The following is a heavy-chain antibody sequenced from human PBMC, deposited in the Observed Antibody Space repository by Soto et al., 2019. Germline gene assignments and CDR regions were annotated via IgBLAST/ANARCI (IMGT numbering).Heavy chain of an antibody. D-gene: IGHD5-18*01. Sequence: QLQLQGSGPGLVRPSETLSLTCAVSGGSISTSVYYWGWIRQPPGKGLEWIGSISSSGSTYDNPSLKSPVTLSVDTSKNQFSLTLNSVTAADTAVYYCARSSPHSPLLYFFDYWGQGPLVTVSS. CDR3: ARSSPHSPLLYFFDY. CDR1: GGSISTSVYY. V-gene: IGHV4-39*01. J-gene: IGHJ4*02. CDR2: ISSSGST.